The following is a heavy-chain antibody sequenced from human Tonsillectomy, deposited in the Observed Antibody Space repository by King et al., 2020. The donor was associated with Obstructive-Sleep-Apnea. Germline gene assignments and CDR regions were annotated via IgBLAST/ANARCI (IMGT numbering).Heavy chain of an antibody. CDR1: GFTFDDYA. CDR2: ISWDGGST. J-gene: IGHJ4*02. Sequence: DVQLVESGGVVVQPGGSLRLSCAASGFTFDDYAMHWVRQAPGKGLEWVSLISWDGGSTYYADSVKGRFTISRDNSKNSLYLQMNSLRAEDTALYYCAKDIPLGIAAAGSYFDYWGLGTLVTVSS. CDR3: AKDIPLGIAAAGSYFDY. V-gene: IGHV3-43D*03. D-gene: IGHD6-13*01.